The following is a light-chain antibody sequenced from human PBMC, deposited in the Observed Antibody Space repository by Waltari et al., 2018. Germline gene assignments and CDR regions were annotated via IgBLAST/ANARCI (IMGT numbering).Light chain of an antibody. CDR2: AAS. J-gene: IGKJ4*01. Sequence: SLSASVGDRVTITCRASQSISGYLNWYQQKPGKAPSLLIFAASSLQSGAPPRFSGSGSGTDFTLTISNLQPEDYATYYCQQSYIMPLTFGGGTKVEIK. V-gene: IGKV1-39*01. CDR1: QSISGY. CDR3: QQSYIMPLT.